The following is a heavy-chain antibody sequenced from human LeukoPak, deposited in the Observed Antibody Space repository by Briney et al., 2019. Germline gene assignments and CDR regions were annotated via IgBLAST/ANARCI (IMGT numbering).Heavy chain of an antibody. CDR2: FYYSGST. V-gene: IGHV4-59*08. CDR3: ARTRSQAISAQYFDY. D-gene: IGHD2-2*02. Sequence: SSETLSLTCTVSGGSVSSYSWSWIRQPPGKGLEWIGYFYYSGSTNYNPSLKSRITISVDTSKSQFSLNLPSVTAADTAVYYCARTRSQAISAQYFDYWGQGTLVTVSS. CDR1: GGSVSSYS. J-gene: IGHJ4*02.